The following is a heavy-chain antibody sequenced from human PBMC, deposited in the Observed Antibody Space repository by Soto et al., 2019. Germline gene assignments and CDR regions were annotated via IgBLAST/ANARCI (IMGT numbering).Heavy chain of an antibody. CDR3: VGSESFYLDY. J-gene: IGHJ4*02. Sequence: PGGSLRLSCAVSGFTFSRYGMHWVRQAPGKGLEWVTVIWFDGSQSHYADSVKGRFTISRDDSKNTLYLQMDSLRAEDTVIYYCVGSESFYLDYWGQGTLVTVSS. CDR1: GFTFSRYG. CDR2: IWFDGSQS. V-gene: IGHV3-33*01. D-gene: IGHD3-10*01.